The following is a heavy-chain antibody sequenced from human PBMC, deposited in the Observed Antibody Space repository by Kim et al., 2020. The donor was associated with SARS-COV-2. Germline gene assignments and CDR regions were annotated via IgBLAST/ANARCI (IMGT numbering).Heavy chain of an antibody. J-gene: IGHJ6*03. CDR3: AREYYYDSSVYYLPAIYYYYYYMDV. D-gene: IGHD3-22*01. V-gene: IGHV3-7*01. CDR2: IKQDGSEK. Sequence: GGSLRLSCAASGFTFSSYWMSWVRQAPGKGLEWVANIKQDGSEKYYVDSVKGRFNISRDNAKNSLYLQMNSLRAEDTAVYYCAREYYYDSSVYYLPAIYYYYYYMDVWGKGTTFTVSS. CDR1: GFTFSSYW.